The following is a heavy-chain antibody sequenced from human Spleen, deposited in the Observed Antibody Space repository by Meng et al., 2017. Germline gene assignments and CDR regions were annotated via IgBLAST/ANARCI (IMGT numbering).Heavy chain of an antibody. J-gene: IGHJ5*02. CDR2: INPKSGDT. CDR3: AREGYCSGGVCRYWFHP. V-gene: IGHV1-2*06. Sequence: ASVKVSCKPSGYNFPDYYIHWVRRAPGQGLEWMGRINPKSGDTHYAQKFQARVTMTGDTSISTAYMELSGLSSDDTTVYYCAREGYCSGGVCRYWFHPWGQGTLVTVSS. CDR1: GYNFPDYY. D-gene: IGHD2-15*01.